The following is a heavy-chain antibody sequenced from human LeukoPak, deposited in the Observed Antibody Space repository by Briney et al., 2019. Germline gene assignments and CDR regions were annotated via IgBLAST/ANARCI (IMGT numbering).Heavy chain of an antibody. CDR2: IYHSGST. CDR3: ARVPRGYRYGYPDY. Sequence: SETLSLTCAVSGGSISSSNWWSWVRQPPGKGLEWIGEIYHSGSTNYNPSLKSRVTISVDKSKNQFSLKLSSVTAADTAVYYCARVPRGYRYGYPDYWGQGTLVTVSS. D-gene: IGHD5-18*01. CDR1: GGSISSSNW. J-gene: IGHJ4*02. V-gene: IGHV4-4*02.